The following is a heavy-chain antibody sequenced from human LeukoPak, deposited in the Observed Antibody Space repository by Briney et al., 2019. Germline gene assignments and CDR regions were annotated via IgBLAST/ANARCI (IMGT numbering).Heavy chain of an antibody. CDR3: ARGDFWSDPPVY. D-gene: IGHD3-3*01. J-gene: IGHJ4*02. Sequence: SETLSLTCTVSGGSITNYYWAWIRQPPGKGLEWIGNIYYTGGTNYNPSLKSRVTISVDTSKNQFSLKLSSVTAAGTAVYYCARGDFWSDPPVYWGQGTLVTVSS. V-gene: IGHV4-59*01. CDR2: IYYTGGT. CDR1: GGSITNYY.